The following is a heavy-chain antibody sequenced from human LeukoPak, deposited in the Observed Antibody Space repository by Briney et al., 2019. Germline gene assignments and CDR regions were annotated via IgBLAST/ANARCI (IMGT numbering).Heavy chain of an antibody. Sequence: ASVTVSCKASGSTFSSYDINWVRQATGQRPEWMGWMNPNSGDTGYTQRFQARVTMTSDTSISTAYMELSSLSSEDTAVYYCARGPYGTGSHFDFWGQGTLVTVSS. CDR2: MNPNSGDT. J-gene: IGHJ4*02. D-gene: IGHD3-10*01. CDR3: ARGPYGTGSHFDF. CDR1: GSTFSSYD. V-gene: IGHV1-8*02.